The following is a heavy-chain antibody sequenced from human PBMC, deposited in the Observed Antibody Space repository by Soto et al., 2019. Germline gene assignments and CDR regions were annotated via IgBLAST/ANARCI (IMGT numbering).Heavy chain of an antibody. CDR2: ISSNGSST. D-gene: IGHD6-13*01. J-gene: IGHJ6*03. V-gene: IGHV3-64D*09. CDR3: VKGAAARDYYYYCYMDV. CDR1: GFTFSSYA. Sequence: GGSLRLSCSASGFTFSSYAMHWVRQAPGKGLEYVSAISSNGSSTYYADAEKGRFIISRDNSKNTLYLKMSSLRAEDTAVYYCVKGAAARDYYYYCYMDVWGKGTTVTVSS.